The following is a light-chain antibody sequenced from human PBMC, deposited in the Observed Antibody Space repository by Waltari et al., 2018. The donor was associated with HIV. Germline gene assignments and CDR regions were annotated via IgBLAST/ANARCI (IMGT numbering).Light chain of an antibody. V-gene: IGLV2-14*03. Sequence: QSALTQPASVSGAPGQSITISCTGTASDSGDYNYVSWYQQHPGKAPKLVIYDVSTRPSGISTRFSGSRSGTTASLTISGLQAEDEAVYYCSSYTRSTRTTAWLFGGGTRLTVL. CDR1: ASDSGDYNY. CDR3: SSYTRSTRTTAWL. CDR2: DVS. J-gene: IGLJ2*01.